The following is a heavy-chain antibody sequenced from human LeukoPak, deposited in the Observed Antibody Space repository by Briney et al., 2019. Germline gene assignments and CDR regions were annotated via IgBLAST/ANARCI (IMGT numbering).Heavy chain of an antibody. CDR1: GASVTTYY. Sequence: KPSETLSLTCTVSGASVTTYYWSWNRQPAGKGLEWIGRIYSSGTTNYNLSLRGRVTMSLDTSRNQVSLKLSSVVAADTAMYYCARDYDKAFDYWGQGTLVTVSS. D-gene: IGHD3-16*01. J-gene: IGHJ4*02. CDR3: ARDYDKAFDY. V-gene: IGHV4-4*07. CDR2: IYSSGTT.